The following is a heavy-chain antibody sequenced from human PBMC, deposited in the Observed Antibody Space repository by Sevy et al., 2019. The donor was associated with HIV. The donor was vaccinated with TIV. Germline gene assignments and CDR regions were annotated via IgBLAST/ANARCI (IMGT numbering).Heavy chain of an antibody. J-gene: IGHJ4*02. V-gene: IGHV3-7*01. CDR3: ARDLTPRGYYDSSGYFDY. Sequence: GGSLRLSCAASGFTFSSYWMSWVRQAPGKGLEWVANIKQDGSEKYYVDSVKGRLTISRDNAKNSLYLQMNSLRAEDTAVYYCARDLTPRGYYDSSGYFDYWGQGTLVTVSS. CDR2: IKQDGSEK. D-gene: IGHD3-22*01. CDR1: GFTFSSYW.